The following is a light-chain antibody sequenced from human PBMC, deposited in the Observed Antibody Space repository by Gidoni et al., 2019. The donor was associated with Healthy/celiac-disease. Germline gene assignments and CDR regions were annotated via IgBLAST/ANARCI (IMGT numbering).Light chain of an antibody. CDR3: QQRSNWLT. Sequence: EIVLTQSPATLSLSPGERATLLGRASQSVSSYLAWYQQKPGQATRLLIYDASNRATGIPARFSGSGSGTDFTLTISSLEPEDFAVYYCQQRSNWLTFGGGTKVEIK. V-gene: IGKV3-11*01. CDR1: QSVSSY. CDR2: DAS. J-gene: IGKJ4*01.